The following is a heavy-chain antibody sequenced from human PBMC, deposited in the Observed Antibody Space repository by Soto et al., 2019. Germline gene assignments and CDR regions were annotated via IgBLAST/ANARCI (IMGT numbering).Heavy chain of an antibody. D-gene: IGHD2-21*02. Sequence: GGSLRLSCAGSGFSFSSYVLSWVRQAPGRGLEWVAATSYDGNNRYYADSVKGRFVISRDNSKNTLDLEMETPRPEDTAVYYCAGVYYGGDSVNNFWGQGTPVTVSS. V-gene: IGHV3-30*09. CDR3: AGVYYGGDSVNNF. CDR1: GFSFSSYV. J-gene: IGHJ4*02. CDR2: TSYDGNNR.